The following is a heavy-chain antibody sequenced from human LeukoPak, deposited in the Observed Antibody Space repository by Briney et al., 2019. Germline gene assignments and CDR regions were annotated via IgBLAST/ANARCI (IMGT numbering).Heavy chain of an antibody. D-gene: IGHD2-8*01. CDR1: GFTFSSYA. CDR2: ISGSGDNT. J-gene: IGHJ4*02. CDR3: TRGVTIVPDY. V-gene: IGHV3-23*01. Sequence: TGGSLRLSCAASGFTFSSYAMSWVRQVPGKGLEWVSVISGSGDNTYYADSVKGRFTISRDNSKNMLYLQMNSLRVEDTAVYYCTRGVTIVPDYWGQGTLVTVSS.